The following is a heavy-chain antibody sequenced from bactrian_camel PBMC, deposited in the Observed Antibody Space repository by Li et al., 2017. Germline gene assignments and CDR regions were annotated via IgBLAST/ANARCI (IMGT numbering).Heavy chain of an antibody. D-gene: IGHD6*01. J-gene: IGHJ4*01. Sequence: HVQLVESGGGLVQAGGSLTLSCTAFGFTFDEAEMGFYRQAPGGECELVSSMGSDGSTAYEDAAKGRFTISRNSAKSTLYLQLNSLKPEDTAMYYCAADNGASWDPLGSDEYTYWGQGTQVTVS. V-gene: IGHV3S55*01. CDR2: MGSDGST. CDR1: GFTFDEAE. CDR3: AADNGASWDPLGSDEYTY.